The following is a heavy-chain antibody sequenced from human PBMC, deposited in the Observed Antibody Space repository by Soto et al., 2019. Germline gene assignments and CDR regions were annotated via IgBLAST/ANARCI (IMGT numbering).Heavy chain of an antibody. CDR1: GFTVSSNY. Sequence: GGSLRLSCAASGFTVSSNYMSWVRQAPGKGLEWVSVIYSGGSTYYADSVKGRFTISRDNSKNTLYLQMNSLRAEDTAVYYCARGIHSGSYRAAWVDPWGQGTLVTVSS. D-gene: IGHD1-26*01. CDR2: IYSGGST. V-gene: IGHV3-53*01. J-gene: IGHJ5*02. CDR3: ARGIHSGSYRAAWVDP.